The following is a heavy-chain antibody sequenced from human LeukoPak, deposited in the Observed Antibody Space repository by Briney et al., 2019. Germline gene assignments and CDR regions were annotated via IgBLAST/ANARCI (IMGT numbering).Heavy chain of an antibody. Sequence: GRSLRLSCAASGFTFDDYAMHWVRQAPGKGLEWVSGISWNSGSIGYADSVKGPFTISRDNAKNSLYLQMNSLRAEDTALYYCARNYYYYYGMDVWGQGTTVTVSS. CDR2: ISWNSGSI. CDR1: GFTFDDYA. V-gene: IGHV3-9*01. CDR3: ARNYYYYYGMDV. J-gene: IGHJ6*02.